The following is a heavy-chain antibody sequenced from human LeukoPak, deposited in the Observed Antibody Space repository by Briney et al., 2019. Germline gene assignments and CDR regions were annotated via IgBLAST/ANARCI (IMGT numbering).Heavy chain of an antibody. D-gene: IGHD1-1*01. V-gene: IGHV3-66*04. CDR3: ARPSRGAWTPFDF. J-gene: IGHJ4*02. CDR1: GFTFSNAW. CDR2: IHSGGST. Sequence: GGSLRLSCAASGFTFSNAWMTWVRQAPGKGLEWVSVIHSGGSTYYADSVKGRFTISGDSSKNTLYLQMNSLRADDTAVYYCARPSRGAWTPFDFWGQGTLVTVSS.